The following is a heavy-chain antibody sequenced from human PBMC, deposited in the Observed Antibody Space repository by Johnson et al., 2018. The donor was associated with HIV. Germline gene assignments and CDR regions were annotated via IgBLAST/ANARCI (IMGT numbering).Heavy chain of an antibody. J-gene: IGHJ3*02. CDR1: GIIFSHYG. V-gene: IGHV3-30*03. CDR2: ISYDGSNK. D-gene: IGHD6-19*01. Sequence: QVQLVESGGGVVQPGRSLRLSCAASGIIFSHYGMHWVRQAPGKGLEWVAVISYDGSNKYYADSVKGRFTISRDNSKNTLYLQMNSLRAEDTAVYYCARFDSGWQWQGLDIWGQGTMVTVSS. CDR3: ARFDSGWQWQGLDI.